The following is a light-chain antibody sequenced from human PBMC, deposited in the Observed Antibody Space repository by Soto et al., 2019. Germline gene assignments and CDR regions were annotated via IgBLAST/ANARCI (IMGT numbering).Light chain of an antibody. Sequence: QSALTQPASVSGSPGQSIPISCTGTSSDVGGYNYVSWYQQYPGKAPKLMIFEVSNRPSGVSNRFSGSKSGNTASLTISGLQAEDEADYYCSSYTSSFTYYVFGTGTKVTVL. J-gene: IGLJ1*01. CDR2: EVS. CDR1: SSDVGGYNY. V-gene: IGLV2-14*01. CDR3: SSYTSSFTYYV.